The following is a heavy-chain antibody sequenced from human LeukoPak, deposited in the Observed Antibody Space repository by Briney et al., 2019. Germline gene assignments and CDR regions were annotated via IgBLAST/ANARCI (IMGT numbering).Heavy chain of an antibody. D-gene: IGHD1-26*01. Sequence: ASVKVSCKASGYTFTGYYIHWVRQAPGQGLEWMGWINPKTGNPTYAQGFTGRFVFSLDTSVSTAYLQISSLKAEDTAVYYCATISGSYYIGWGQGTLVTVSS. CDR1: GYTFTGYY. CDR2: INPKTGNP. V-gene: IGHV7-4-1*02. CDR3: ATISGSYYIG. J-gene: IGHJ4*02.